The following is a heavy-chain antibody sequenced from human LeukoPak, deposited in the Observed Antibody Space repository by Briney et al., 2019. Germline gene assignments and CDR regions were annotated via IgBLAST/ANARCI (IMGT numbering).Heavy chain of an antibody. CDR1: GGSISGYH. Sequence: SETLSLTCNVSGGSISGYHWSWIRQPPGKGLEWLGYIYYSGSSNYNPSLKSRVTISADTSRNQFSLKLSSVTAADTAVYYCARVPRSYYYYYYMDVWGKETTVTVSS. J-gene: IGHJ6*03. V-gene: IGHV4-59*01. CDR2: IYYSGSS. CDR3: ARVPRSYYYYYYMDV.